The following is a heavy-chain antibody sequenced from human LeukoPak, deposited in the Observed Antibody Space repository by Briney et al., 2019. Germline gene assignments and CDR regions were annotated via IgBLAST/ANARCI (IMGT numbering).Heavy chain of an antibody. V-gene: IGHV1-18*01. J-gene: IGHJ4*02. D-gene: IGHD6-19*01. CDR1: GYTFTSYG. CDR3: ARGGSSGWYLRSFDY. CDR2: ISAYNGST. Sequence: ASVKVSCKASGYTFTSYGISWVRQAPGQGLEWMGWISAYNGSTNYAQKLQGRVTMTTDTSTSTAYMELRSLRSDDTAVYYCARGGSSGWYLRSFDYWGQGTLVTVSS.